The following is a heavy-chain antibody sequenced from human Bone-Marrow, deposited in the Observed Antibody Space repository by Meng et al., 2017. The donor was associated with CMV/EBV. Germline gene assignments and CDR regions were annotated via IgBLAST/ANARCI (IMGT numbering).Heavy chain of an antibody. J-gene: IGHJ4*02. Sequence: SVKVSCKTSGGSFSNYPINWVRQAPGQGLEWMGAIIAFFGTADYAQKFQDRVTITTDASTSTAYIEVSSLRSEDAAVYYCAGGERLLERYFDYWGQGTLVTVSS. CDR3: AGGERLLERYFDY. D-gene: IGHD1-1*01. CDR1: GGSFSNYP. V-gene: IGHV1-69*05. CDR2: IIAFFGTA.